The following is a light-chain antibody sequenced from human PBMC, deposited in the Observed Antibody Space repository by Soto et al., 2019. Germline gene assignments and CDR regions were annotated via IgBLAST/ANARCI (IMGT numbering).Light chain of an antibody. CDR2: KAS. Sequence: DIQVTQSPSTLSASVGDRVTITCRASQSISSWLAWYQQKPGKAPKLLIYKASSLESGVPSRCSGRGSGTEFTLTISSPQPDDFATYYCQQYNSYSRTFSQGTKVDIK. CDR1: QSISSW. J-gene: IGKJ1*01. CDR3: QQYNSYSRT. V-gene: IGKV1-5*03.